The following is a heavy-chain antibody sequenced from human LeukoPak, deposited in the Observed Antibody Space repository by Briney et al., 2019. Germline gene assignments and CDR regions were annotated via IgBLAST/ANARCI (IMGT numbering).Heavy chain of an antibody. Sequence: GGSLRLSCAASGFTFDDYAMHWVRQAPGKGLEWVSGISWNSGSIGYADSVKGRFTISRDNAKNSLYLQMNSLRAEDTALYYCARDSATTLTGDYWGQGTLVTVSS. CDR1: GFTFDDYA. V-gene: IGHV3-9*01. CDR2: ISWNSGSI. CDR3: ARDSATTLTGDY. D-gene: IGHD1-1*01. J-gene: IGHJ4*02.